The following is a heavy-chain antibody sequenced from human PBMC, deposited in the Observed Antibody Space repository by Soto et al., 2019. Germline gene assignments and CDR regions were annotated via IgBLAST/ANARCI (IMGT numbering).Heavy chain of an antibody. CDR3: ASSLRSAWAHFDF. CDR2: VYYSGSS. D-gene: IGHD2-15*01. Sequence: SETLSLTCTVSGASLSGDYWSWIRQPPGKGLEWIGYVYYSGSSNYNPSFKSRLTMSVDTSKNQFSLSLASVTAADTAVYYCASSLRSAWAHFDFWGQGTLVTAPQ. CDR1: GASLSGDY. V-gene: IGHV4-59*01. J-gene: IGHJ4*02.